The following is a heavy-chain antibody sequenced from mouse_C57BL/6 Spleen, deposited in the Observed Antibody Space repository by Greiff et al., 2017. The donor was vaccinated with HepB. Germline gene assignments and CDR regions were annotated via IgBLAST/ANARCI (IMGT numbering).Heavy chain of an antibody. CDR3: ARSTVVGYFDY. CDR2: IDPSDSYT. D-gene: IGHD1-1*01. CDR1: GYTFTSYW. V-gene: IGHV1-59*01. J-gene: IGHJ2*01. Sequence: QVQLQQPGAELVRPGTSVKLSCKASGYTFTSYWMHWVKQRPGQGLEWIGVIDPSDSYTNYNQKFKGKATLTVDTSSSTAYMQLSSQTSEDSAVYYCARSTVVGYFDYWGQGTTLTVSS.